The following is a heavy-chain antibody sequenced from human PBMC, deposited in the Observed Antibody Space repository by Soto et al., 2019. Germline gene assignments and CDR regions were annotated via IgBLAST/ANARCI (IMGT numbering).Heavy chain of an antibody. CDR1: GDSLRGQS. D-gene: IGHD6-19*01. CDR3: AREDSYGWSGERLDV. J-gene: IGHJ6*02. CDR2: LDQSGGT. Sequence: SETLSLTCAVVGDSLRGQSWNWIRQSPGKGLEWIGELDQSGGTNYNPSLKSRAIISDDTSKNQFSLTLTSVTAADTAVYYCAREDSYGWSGERLDVWGQGTTVTVSS. V-gene: IGHV4-34*01.